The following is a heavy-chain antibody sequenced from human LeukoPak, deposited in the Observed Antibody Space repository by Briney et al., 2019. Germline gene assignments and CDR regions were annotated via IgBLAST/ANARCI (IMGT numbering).Heavy chain of an antibody. J-gene: IGHJ4*02. V-gene: IGHV3-7*01. CDR2: IKQDGSER. D-gene: IGHD1-26*01. CDR3: ARGAPQRELLPTY. CDR1: GFTFSNYW. Sequence: GGSLRLSCAASGFTFSNYWMLWVRQAPEKGLEWVANIKQDGSERYYVDSVKGRFTISRDNAKNSLSLQMNSLTAEDTAVYYCARGAPQRELLPTYWGQGTLGTVSS.